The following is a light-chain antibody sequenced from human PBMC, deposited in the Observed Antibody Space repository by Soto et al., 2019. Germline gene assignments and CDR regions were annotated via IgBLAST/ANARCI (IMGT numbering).Light chain of an antibody. CDR1: QSVGSNY. CDR2: GTS. Sequence: EVVLTQSPDTLSLSPGERATLSCRASQSVGSNYLAWYQQTPGQAPRLLIYGTSSRATGIPDRFSGSGSGADFTLTISRLEPEDFAVYYCQQYGSSPPTFGQGTKVAIK. CDR3: QQYGSSPPT. V-gene: IGKV3-20*01. J-gene: IGKJ1*01.